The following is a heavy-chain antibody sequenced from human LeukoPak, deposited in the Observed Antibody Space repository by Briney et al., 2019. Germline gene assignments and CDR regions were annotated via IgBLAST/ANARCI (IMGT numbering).Heavy chain of an antibody. J-gene: IGHJ4*02. D-gene: IGHD3-22*01. V-gene: IGHV4-59*01. CDR1: GGSISSYY. CDR3: ARGRYYDSSGYYFDY. CDR2: VYYSGST. Sequence: SETLSLTCTVSGGSISSYYWSWIRQPPGKGLEWIGYVYYSGSTNYNPSLKSRVTISVDTSKNRFSLKLSSVTAADTAVYYCARGRYYDSSGYYFDYWGQGTLVTVSS.